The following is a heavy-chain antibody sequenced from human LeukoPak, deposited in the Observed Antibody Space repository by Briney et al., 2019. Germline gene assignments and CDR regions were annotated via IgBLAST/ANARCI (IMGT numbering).Heavy chain of an antibody. J-gene: IGHJ4*02. CDR3: VRGTPTPGMDY. D-gene: IGHD3-10*01. CDR1: GYPFSAHF. CDR2: IDTTTGNP. V-gene: IGHV7-4-1*02. Sequence: GASVKVSCKASGYPFSAHFLNWVRQAPGQGLEWMGNIDTTTGNPRYARDFTGRFVFSLDTSVSTAYLQITSLKADDTAAYYCVRGTPTPGMDYWGQGTQVTVSS.